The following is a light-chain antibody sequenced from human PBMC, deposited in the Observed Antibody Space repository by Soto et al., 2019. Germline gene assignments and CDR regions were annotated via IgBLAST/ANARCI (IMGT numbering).Light chain of an antibody. V-gene: IGKV3-15*01. J-gene: IGKJ1*01. CDR3: QQYNNWPSVT. CDR2: SAS. Sequence: EIVMTQSPATLSVSPGERATLSSRASQSVSSNLAWYQRKPGEAPRHLIYSASPRATGIPARFSGSGSGTEFPLPISSLQSEDFAVYYCQQYNNWPSVTFGQGTKV. CDR1: QSVSSN.